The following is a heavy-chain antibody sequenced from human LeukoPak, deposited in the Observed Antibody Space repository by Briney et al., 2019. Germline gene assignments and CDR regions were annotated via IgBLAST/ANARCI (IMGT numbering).Heavy chain of an antibody. D-gene: IGHD3-3*01. V-gene: IGHV3-30-3*01. CDR1: GFTFSSYA. J-gene: IGHJ4*02. Sequence: WRSLRLSCAASGFTFSSYAMHWVRQAPGKGLEWVAVISYDGSNKYYADSVKGRFTISRDNSKNTLYLQMNSLRDEDTAVYYCARGRGAITIFGVVYYQYYFDYWGQGTLVTVSS. CDR2: ISYDGSNK. CDR3: ARGRGAITIFGVVYYQYYFDY.